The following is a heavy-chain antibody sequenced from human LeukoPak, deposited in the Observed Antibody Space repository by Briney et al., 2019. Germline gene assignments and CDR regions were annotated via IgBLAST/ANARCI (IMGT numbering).Heavy chain of an antibody. Sequence: PGGSLRLSCAASGFTFSSYWMSWVRQAPGRGLEWVANIKQDGNAKYYVDSVKGRFTVSRDNAKNSLYLQMNSLRAEDTAVYYCTRTLRLNTPRAFDVWGQGTVVTVSS. CDR2: IKQDGNAK. CDR3: TRTLRLNTPRAFDV. V-gene: IGHV3-7*05. CDR1: GFTFSSYW. J-gene: IGHJ3*01. D-gene: IGHD4/OR15-4a*01.